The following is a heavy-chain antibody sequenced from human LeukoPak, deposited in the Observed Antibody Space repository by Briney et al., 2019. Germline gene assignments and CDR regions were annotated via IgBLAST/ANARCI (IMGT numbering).Heavy chain of an antibody. CDR1: GDSVSSNSAA. V-gene: IGHV6-1*01. Sequence: SQTLSLTCAISGDSVSSNSAAWNWIRQSPSRGLEWLGRTYYRSKWYNDYAVSVKSRITINPDTSKNQFSLQLNSVTPEDTAVYYCARDSPLTTVTTFPYWYFDLWGRGTLVTASS. CDR3: ARDSPLTTVTTFPYWYFDL. D-gene: IGHD4-17*01. CDR2: TYYRSKWYN. J-gene: IGHJ2*01.